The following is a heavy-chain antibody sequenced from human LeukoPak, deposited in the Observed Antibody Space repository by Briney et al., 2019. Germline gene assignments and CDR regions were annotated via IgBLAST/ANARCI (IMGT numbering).Heavy chain of an antibody. J-gene: IGHJ4*02. D-gene: IGHD4-17*01. CDR2: IKQDGSET. V-gene: IGHV3-7*01. CDR1: GFTFTRYW. CDR3: ARDGDYIMPPFDY. Sequence: GGSLRLSCAASGFTFTRYWMSWVRQAPGRGLEWVANIKQDGSETHYVDSVKGRFTISRDNARDLVYLQMNSLRDDDTAVYYCARDGDYIMPPFDYWGQGILVTVSS.